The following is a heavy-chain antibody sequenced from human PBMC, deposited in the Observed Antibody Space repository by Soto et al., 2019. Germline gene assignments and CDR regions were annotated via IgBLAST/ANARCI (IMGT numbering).Heavy chain of an antibody. D-gene: IGHD2-15*01. J-gene: IGHJ4*02. CDR3: ARVYCSGGSCSGIDY. CDR1: GYTFTSYY. Sequence: QVQLVQSGAEVKKPGASVKVSCKASGYTFTSYYMHWVRQAPGQGLEWMGIINPTSSTSYAQKFPGRVTMNRATSTSTVYMELSSLRSEDTAVYYCARVYCSGGSCSGIDYWGQGTLVTVSS. CDR2: INPTSST. V-gene: IGHV1-46*01.